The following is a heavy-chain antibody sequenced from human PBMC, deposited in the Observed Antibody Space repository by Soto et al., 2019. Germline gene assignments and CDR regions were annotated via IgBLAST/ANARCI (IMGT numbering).Heavy chain of an antibody. CDR1: GFTSSSYG. CDR3: AKESGGAGYDPPSPFDY. CDR2: ISYDGSNK. V-gene: IGHV3-30*18. D-gene: IGHD5-12*01. Sequence: GSLRLSCAASGFTSSSYGMHWVRQAPGKGLEWVAVISYDGSNKYYADSVKGRFTISRDNSKNTLYLQMNSLRAEDTAVYYCAKESGGAGYDPPSPFDYWGQGTLVTVSS. J-gene: IGHJ4*02.